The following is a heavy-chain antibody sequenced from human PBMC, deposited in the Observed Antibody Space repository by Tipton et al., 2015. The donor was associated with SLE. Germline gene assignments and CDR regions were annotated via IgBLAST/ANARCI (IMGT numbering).Heavy chain of an antibody. CDR1: GGSISSHY. Sequence: TLSLTRTVSGGSISSHYWSWIRQHPGKGLEWIAYTYYTGSTYYNPSLKSRLTISVDTSQNQFSLKLSSVTAADTAVYYCARANPAPFSGIAADLDYWGQGTLVTVSS. V-gene: IGHV4-31*03. D-gene: IGHD6-13*01. CDR2: TYYTGST. CDR3: ARANPAPFSGIAADLDY. J-gene: IGHJ4*02.